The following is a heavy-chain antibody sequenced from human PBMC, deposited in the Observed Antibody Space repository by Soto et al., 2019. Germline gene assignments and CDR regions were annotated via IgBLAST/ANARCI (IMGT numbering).Heavy chain of an antibody. V-gene: IGHV3-23*01. J-gene: IGHJ5*02. D-gene: IGHD1-1*01. CDR3: VKDRRHNGGSTWLDP. CDR2: ISAYRAGT. Sequence: HACPVCECSRYRCPRRQLIQAPDKVREWVRAISAYRAGTFYADSVKGRFTISRDNSKNTLYLQMNSLRAEDTAVYFCVKDRRHNGGSTWLDPWGEGIRGTVYS. CDR1: ECSRYRCP.